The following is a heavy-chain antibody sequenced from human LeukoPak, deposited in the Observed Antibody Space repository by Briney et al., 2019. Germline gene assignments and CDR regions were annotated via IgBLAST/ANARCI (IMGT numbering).Heavy chain of an antibody. D-gene: IGHD1-1*01. CDR3: AKDQSGTTSLGAFDI. Sequence: SGGTLRLSCAASGFTFSSYGVSWVRQAPGKGLEWVSGISGSGHRTYYADSVKGRFTISRDNSKNTLYLQMNSLRAEDTAVYYCAKDQSGTTSLGAFDIWGQGTMVTVSS. CDR2: ISGSGHRT. CDR1: GFTFSSYG. J-gene: IGHJ3*02. V-gene: IGHV3-23*01.